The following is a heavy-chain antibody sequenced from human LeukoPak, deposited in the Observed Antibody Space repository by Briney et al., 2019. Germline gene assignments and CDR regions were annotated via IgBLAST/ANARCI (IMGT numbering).Heavy chain of an antibody. CDR2: IYYSGST. CDR3: ARNRQQLVPLYYFDY. D-gene: IGHD6-13*01. CDR1: GGSISSSSYY. V-gene: IGHV4-39*01. J-gene: IGHJ4*02. Sequence: SETLSLTCTVSGGSISSSSYYWGWIRQPPGKGLEWIGSIYYSGSTYYNPSLKSRVTISVDTSKNQFSLKLSSVTAADTAVYYCARNRQQLVPLYYFDYWGQGTLVTVSS.